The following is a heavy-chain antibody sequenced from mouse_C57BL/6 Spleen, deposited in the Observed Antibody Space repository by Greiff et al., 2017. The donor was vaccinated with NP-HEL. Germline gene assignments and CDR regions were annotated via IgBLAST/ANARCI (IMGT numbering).Heavy chain of an antibody. CDR2: IYPGDGDT. J-gene: IGHJ2*01. Sequence: QVQLKQSGPELVKPGASVKISCKASGYAFSSSWMNWVKQRPGKGLEWIGRIYPGDGDTNYNGKFKGKATLTADKSSSTAYMQLSSMTSEDSAVYFCARRTATFAYWGQGTTLTVSS. CDR3: ARRTATFAY. V-gene: IGHV1-82*01. CDR1: GYAFSSSW.